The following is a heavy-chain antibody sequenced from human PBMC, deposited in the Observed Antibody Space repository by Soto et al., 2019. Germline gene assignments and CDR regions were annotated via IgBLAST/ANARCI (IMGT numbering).Heavy chain of an antibody. J-gene: IGHJ4*02. Sequence: GGSLRLSCAASGFTFSSYGMHWVRQAPGKGLEWVAVIYYDGSNKYYADSVKGRFTISRDNSKNALYLQMNSLRVEDTAVYYCAREDTGWYGRFDYWGQGTVVTVSS. CDR1: GFTFSSYG. D-gene: IGHD6-19*01. CDR2: IYYDGSNK. CDR3: AREDTGWYGRFDY. V-gene: IGHV3-33*01.